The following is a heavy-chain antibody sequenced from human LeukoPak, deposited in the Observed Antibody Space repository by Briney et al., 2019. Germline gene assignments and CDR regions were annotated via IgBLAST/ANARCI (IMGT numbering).Heavy chain of an antibody. D-gene: IGHD2-15*01. CDR3: AKNIPGRPFDY. V-gene: IGHV3-23*01. CDR2: VGTTSDT. Sequence: RAGGSLRLSCASPGFTFTTHAMSWVTQAPGKGLEWVSTVGTTSDTYYADSVKGRFSISRDNSKNTLYLQMNNLRVEDTAVYYCAKNIPGRPFDYWGRGTLVTVSS. J-gene: IGHJ4*02. CDR1: GFTFTTHA.